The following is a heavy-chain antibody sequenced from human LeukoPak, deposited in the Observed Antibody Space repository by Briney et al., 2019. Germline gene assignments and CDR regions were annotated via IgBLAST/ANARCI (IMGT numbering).Heavy chain of an antibody. V-gene: IGHV3-74*01. Sequence: GGSLRLSCAAPGFTFSSYWMHWVRQAPGKGLVWVSRINSDGSSTSYADSVKGRFTISRDNAKNTLYLQMNSLRAEDTAVYYCAREHDPRNGWYWMDPTLYYYYYGMDVWGQGTTVTVSS. D-gene: IGHD6-19*01. CDR3: AREHDPRNGWYWMDPTLYYYYYGMDV. CDR1: GFTFSSYW. J-gene: IGHJ6*02. CDR2: INSDGSST.